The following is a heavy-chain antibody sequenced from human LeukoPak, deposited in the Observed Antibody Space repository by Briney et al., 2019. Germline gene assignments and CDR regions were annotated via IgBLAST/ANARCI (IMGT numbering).Heavy chain of an antibody. D-gene: IGHD1-20*01. Sequence: SQTLSLTCVISGDSVSSNNVAWNCLRQCPSRGLEWLGRTYYRSKWYNDYGVSMKGRITINPDTSKNQFSLQLKSVTPEDTAMYYCARDIPGSQDAFDLWGQGTMVIVSS. CDR1: GDSVSSNNVA. J-gene: IGHJ3*01. CDR2: TYYRSKWYN. V-gene: IGHV6-1*01. CDR3: ARDIPGSQDAFDL.